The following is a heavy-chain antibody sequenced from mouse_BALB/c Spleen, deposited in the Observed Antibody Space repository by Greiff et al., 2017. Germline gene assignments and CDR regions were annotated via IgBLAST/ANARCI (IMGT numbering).Heavy chain of an antibody. CDR1: GFNIKDYY. Sequence: EVQLQQSGAELVRSGASVKLSCTASGFNIKDYYMHWVKQRPEQGLEWIGWIDPENGDTEYAPKFQGKATVTADTSSNTANLQLSSLTSGDTAVYSGKEYDSREGFAYWGQGTLVTVSA. J-gene: IGHJ3*01. CDR3: KEYDSREGFAY. V-gene: IGHV14-4*02. D-gene: IGHD2-4*01. CDR2: IDPENGDT.